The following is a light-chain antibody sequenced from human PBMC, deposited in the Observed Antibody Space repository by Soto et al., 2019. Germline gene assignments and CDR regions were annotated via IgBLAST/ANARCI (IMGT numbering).Light chain of an antibody. J-gene: IGLJ2*01. CDR2: TNN. CDR1: NSNIGSNT. Sequence: QSALTQPPSASGTPGQRVIISCSGSNSNIGSNTANWYQQLPGTAPKLLIYTNNQRPSGVPDRFSGSKSGTSASLAISGLQSEDEADYYCAAWDDGLNGVVFGGGTKLTVL. CDR3: AAWDDGLNGVV. V-gene: IGLV1-44*01.